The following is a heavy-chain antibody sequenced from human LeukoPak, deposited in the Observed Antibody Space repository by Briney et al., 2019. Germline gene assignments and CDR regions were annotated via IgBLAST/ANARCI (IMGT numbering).Heavy chain of an antibody. CDR1: GGTFSSYA. CDR3: ARGSLRAFPEYCSSTSCPEPFDY. Sequence: GASVKVSCKASGGTFSSYAISWVRQAPGQGLEWMGGIIPIFGTANYAQKFQGRVTITTDESTSTAYMELSSLRSEDTAVYYCARGSLRAFPEYCSSTSCPEPFDYWGQGTLVTVSS. D-gene: IGHD2-2*01. J-gene: IGHJ4*02. V-gene: IGHV1-69*05. CDR2: IIPIFGTA.